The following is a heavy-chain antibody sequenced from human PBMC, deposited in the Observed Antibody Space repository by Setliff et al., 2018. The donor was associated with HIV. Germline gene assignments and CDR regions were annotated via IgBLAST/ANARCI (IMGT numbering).Heavy chain of an antibody. J-gene: IGHJ4*02. Sequence: ASVKVSCKVSGYTLTELSMHWVRLAPGKGLEWMGGFDPEDGETIYAQKFQGRVTMTEDTSTDTAYMELSSLRSEDTAVYYCATDQISDGSGSYPKSYFDYWGQGTLVTVSS. CDR2: FDPEDGET. CDR1: GYTLTELS. CDR3: ATDQISDGSGSYPKSYFDY. D-gene: IGHD3-10*01. V-gene: IGHV1-24*01.